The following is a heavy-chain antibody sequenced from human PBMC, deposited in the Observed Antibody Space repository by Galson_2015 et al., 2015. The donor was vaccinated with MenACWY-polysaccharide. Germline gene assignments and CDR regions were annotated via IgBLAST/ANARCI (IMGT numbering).Heavy chain of an antibody. D-gene: IGHD4-11*01. CDR2: ISNGGDST. Sequence: SLRLSCAASEFTFSTYAMSWVRQAPGEGLEWVSTISNGGDSTYYADSVKGRFTISRDNSKNTLYLQMNSLTAEDTAVYFCAKDRYSNYPEYFEHWGQGTLVTVSS. V-gene: IGHV3-23*01. CDR1: EFTFSTYA. J-gene: IGHJ1*01. CDR3: AKDRYSNYPEYFEH.